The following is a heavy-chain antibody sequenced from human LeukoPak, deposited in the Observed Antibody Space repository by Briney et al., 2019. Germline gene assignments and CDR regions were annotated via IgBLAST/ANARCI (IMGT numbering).Heavy chain of an antibody. J-gene: IGHJ5*02. CDR3: ARGGSLDP. Sequence: SETLSLTCTVSGGSVSSGNYYWSWIRQPPGKGLEWIGYIYYTGSTYYNPSLKSRVTISVDTSRNQFSLRLSSVTAADTAVYYCARGGSLDPWGQGTLVTVSS. CDR1: GGSVSSGNYY. V-gene: IGHV4-30-4*08. D-gene: IGHD6-19*01. CDR2: IYYTGST.